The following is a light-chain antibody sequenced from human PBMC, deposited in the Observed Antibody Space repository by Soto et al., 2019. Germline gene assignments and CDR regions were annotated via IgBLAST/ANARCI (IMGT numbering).Light chain of an antibody. CDR1: QSVSSSY. J-gene: IGKJ5*01. CDR2: AAS. CDR3: QQSSSSPIT. V-gene: IGKV3-20*01. Sequence: EIVFTQSPGTLSLSPGERATLSCRASQSVSSSYLAWYQQKPGQAPRLLMSAASSRATGIPDRFSGSGSGTDFTLTISRLEAEDFAVYYCQQSSSSPITFGQGTRLEIK.